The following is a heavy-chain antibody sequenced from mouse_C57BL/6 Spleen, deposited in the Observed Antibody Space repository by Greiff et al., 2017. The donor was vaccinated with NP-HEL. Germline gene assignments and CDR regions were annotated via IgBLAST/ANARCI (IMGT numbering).Heavy chain of an antibody. V-gene: IGHV1-81*01. D-gene: IGHD4-1*01. J-gene: IGHJ2*01. Sequence: VQLQESGAELARPGASVKLSCKASGYTFTSYGISWVKQRTGQGLEWIGEIYPRSGNTYYNEKFKGKATLTADKSSSTAYMELRSLTSEDSAVYFCARSNWDVGYYFDYWGQGTTLTVSS. CDR3: ARSNWDVGYYFDY. CDR1: GYTFTSYG. CDR2: IYPRSGNT.